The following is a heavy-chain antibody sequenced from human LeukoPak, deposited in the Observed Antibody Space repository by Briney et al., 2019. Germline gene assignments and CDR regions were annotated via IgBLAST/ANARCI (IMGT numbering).Heavy chain of an antibody. CDR1: GGSFSTYY. Sequence: PSETLSLTCSVSGGSFSTYYWGWFRQPPGKGLEWIGYIYYSGSTDYNPSLKSRVTMSLDTSKNQFSLNLNSLTAADTAVYYCARAVITFRAAVAKGFDCWGQGTLVTVSS. D-gene: IGHD2-21*01. V-gene: IGHV4-59*01. J-gene: IGHJ4*02. CDR2: IYYSGST. CDR3: ARAVITFRAAVAKGFDC.